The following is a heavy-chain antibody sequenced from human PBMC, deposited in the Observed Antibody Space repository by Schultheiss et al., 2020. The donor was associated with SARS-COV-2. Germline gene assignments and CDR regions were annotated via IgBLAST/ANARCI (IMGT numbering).Heavy chain of an antibody. V-gene: IGHV3-33*07. CDR2: ISYDGSNK. J-gene: IGHJ3*01. CDR3: ARENTAIIDV. Sequence: GGSLRLSCAASEFTVSRNYMSWVRQAPGKGLEWVAVISYDGSNKYYAASVKGRFTISRDNSKNTLYLQMNSLRAEDTAVYYCARENTAIIDVWGQGTMVTVSS. CDR1: EFTVSRNY. D-gene: IGHD5-18*01.